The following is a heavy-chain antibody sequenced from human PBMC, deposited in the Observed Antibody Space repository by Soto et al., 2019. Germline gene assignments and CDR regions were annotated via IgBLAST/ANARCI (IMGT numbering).Heavy chain of an antibody. V-gene: IGHV3-21*01. D-gene: IGHD2-15*01. J-gene: IGHJ6*02. CDR1: GFTFSSYS. CDR3: ARVDGAATRLRRLYYYYYGMDV. CDR2: ISSSSSYI. Sequence: PGGSLRLSCAASGFTFSSYSMNWVRQAPGKGLEWVSSISSSSSYIYYADSVKGRFTISRDNAKNSLYLQMNSLRAEDTAVYYCARVDGAATRLRRLYYYYYGMDVWGQGTTVTVSS.